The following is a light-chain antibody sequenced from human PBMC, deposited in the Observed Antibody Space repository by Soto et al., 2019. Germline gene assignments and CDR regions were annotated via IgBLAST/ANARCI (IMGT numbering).Light chain of an antibody. CDR1: QSVSSN. Sequence: EIVMTQSPATLSVSPGVRATLSCRASQSVSSNLAWYQQKPGQAPRLLIYGASTRATGIPARFSGSGSGTEFTLTISSLQSEDFAVYCCQQYNNWPPTFGQGTKVEIK. CDR2: GAS. CDR3: QQYNNWPPT. J-gene: IGKJ1*01. V-gene: IGKV3-15*01.